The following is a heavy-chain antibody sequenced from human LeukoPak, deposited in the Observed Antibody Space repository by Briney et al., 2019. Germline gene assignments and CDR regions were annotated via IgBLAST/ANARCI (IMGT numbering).Heavy chain of an antibody. V-gene: IGHV3-64*01. CDR1: GFTFSSYA. J-gene: IGHJ3*02. Sequence: GGSLRLSCAASGFTFSSYAMHWVRQAPGKGLEYVSAISSNGGSTYYANSVKGRFTISRDNSKNTLYLQMGSLRAEDMAVYYCARFSSYQADHAFDIWGQGTIVTVSS. CDR3: ARFSSYQADHAFDI. D-gene: IGHD2-2*01. CDR2: ISSNGGST.